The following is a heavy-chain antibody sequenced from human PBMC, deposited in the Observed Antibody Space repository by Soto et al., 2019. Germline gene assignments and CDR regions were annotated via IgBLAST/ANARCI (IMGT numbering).Heavy chain of an antibody. CDR3: ARADLAKTYYYYYYMDV. CDR1: GFTFSDYY. Sequence: PGGSLRLSCAASGFTFSDYYMSWIRQAPGKGLEWVSYISSSGSTIYYADSVKGRFTISRDNAKNSLYLQMNSLRAEDTAVYYCARADLAKTYYYYYYMDVWGKGTTVTVSS. CDR2: ISSSGSTI. D-gene: IGHD3-3*01. V-gene: IGHV3-11*01. J-gene: IGHJ6*03.